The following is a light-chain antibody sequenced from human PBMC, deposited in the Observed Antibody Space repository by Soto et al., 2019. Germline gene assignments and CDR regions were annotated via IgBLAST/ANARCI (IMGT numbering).Light chain of an antibody. Sequence: DIQMTQSPSTLSASVGDRVTITCRASQSISSWLAWYQQKPGKAPKLLIYKASNLESGVPSRFSGSGSGTEFTLTISSLQPDDFATCYCQQYNSYPLTFGPGTKVDIK. CDR1: QSISSW. V-gene: IGKV1-5*03. CDR2: KAS. CDR3: QQYNSYPLT. J-gene: IGKJ3*01.